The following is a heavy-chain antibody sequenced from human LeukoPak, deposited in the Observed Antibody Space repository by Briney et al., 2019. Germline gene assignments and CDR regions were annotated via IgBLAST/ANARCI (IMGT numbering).Heavy chain of an antibody. CDR1: GFTFSTYA. CDR2: ISRSANST. V-gene: IGHV3-23*01. D-gene: IGHD6-13*01. Sequence: GGSLRLSCAATGFTFSTYAMSWVRQAPGKGLEWVSGISRSANSTNYADSVKGRFTISRDNSKNTLYLQMNSLRAEDTAVYYCAEDPPLDYSSSYFDYWGQGTLVTVSS. J-gene: IGHJ4*02. CDR3: AEDPPLDYSSSYFDY.